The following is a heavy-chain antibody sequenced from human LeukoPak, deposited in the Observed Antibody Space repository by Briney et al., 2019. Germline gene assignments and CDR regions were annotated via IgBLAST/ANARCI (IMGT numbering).Heavy chain of an antibody. D-gene: IGHD2-8*02. CDR1: GFTLSGYW. J-gene: IGHJ6*02. CDR2: ISPDGTTT. V-gene: IGHV3-74*01. Sequence: GGSLRLSCAASGFTLSGYWMHWVRQAPGKGLVWVSRISPDGTTTNYADSAEGRFTISRDNAKNTLYLQMNGLRDEDAAVYYCTRVLAGRSGLMDVWGRGTAITVSS. CDR3: TRVLAGRSGLMDV.